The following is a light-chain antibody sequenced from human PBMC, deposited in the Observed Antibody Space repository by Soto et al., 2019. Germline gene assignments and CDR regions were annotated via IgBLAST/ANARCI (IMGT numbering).Light chain of an antibody. V-gene: IGKV3-20*01. Sequence: EIVMKQSPGTLSLSPGERATLSCRAGQSVSSSYLAWHQQKPGQAPRLPIYRTSNRATGIPDRFSGSGSGTDFTLTISRLEPEDFAVYWCQQYDSSPRTFGQGTKVDIK. J-gene: IGKJ1*01. CDR3: QQYDSSPRT. CDR1: QSVSSSY. CDR2: RTS.